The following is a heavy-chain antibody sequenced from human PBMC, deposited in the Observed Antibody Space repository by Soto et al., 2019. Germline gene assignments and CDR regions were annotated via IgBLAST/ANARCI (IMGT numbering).Heavy chain of an antibody. D-gene: IGHD5-12*01. CDR3: AKTGGYSGYDSIARGEPDYYMDV. J-gene: IGHJ6*03. CDR1: GFTFSSYA. CDR2: ISGSGGST. V-gene: IGHV3-23*01. Sequence: GGSLRLSCAASGFTFSSYAMSWVRQAPGKGLEWVSAISGSGGSTYYADSVKGRFTISRDNSKNTLYLQMNSLRAEDTAVYYCAKTGGYSGYDSIARGEPDYYMDVWGKGTTVTVSS.